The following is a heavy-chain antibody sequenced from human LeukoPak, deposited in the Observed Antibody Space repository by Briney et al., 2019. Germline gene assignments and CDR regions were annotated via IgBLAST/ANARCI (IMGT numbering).Heavy chain of an antibody. CDR2: INHSGST. D-gene: IGHD3-22*01. Sequence: NPSETLSLTCAVYGGSFSDYYWSWIRQPPGKGLEWIGEINHSGSTNYNPSLKSRVTISVDTSKNQFPLKLSSVTAADTAVYYCARVRIIMIVVVIPEAFDIWGQGTMVTVSS. J-gene: IGHJ3*02. V-gene: IGHV4-34*01. CDR3: ARVRIIMIVVVIPEAFDI. CDR1: GGSFSDYY.